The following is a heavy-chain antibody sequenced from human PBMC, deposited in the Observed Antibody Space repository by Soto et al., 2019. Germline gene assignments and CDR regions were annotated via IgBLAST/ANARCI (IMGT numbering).Heavy chain of an antibody. CDR3: ARYGWGGIVVVPAENGMDG. V-gene: IGHV1-2*02. CDR2: INPNSGGT. CDR1: LYSLTVYD. D-gene: IGHD2-2*01. Sequence: SAEVSCPSCLYSLTVYDMHYVRQETGHGLKWMGWINPNSGGTTYAQKWEGRGSMAGDTSISTAYMELSRVRSDDTAMYYCARYGWGGIVVVPAENGMDGWGQGNTVTVS. J-gene: IGHJ6*02.